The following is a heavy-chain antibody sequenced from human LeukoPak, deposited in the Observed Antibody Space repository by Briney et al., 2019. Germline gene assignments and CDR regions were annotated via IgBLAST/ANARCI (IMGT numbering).Heavy chain of an antibody. J-gene: IGHJ4*02. V-gene: IGHV4-59*01. Sequence: PSETLSLTCTVSGGSISSYYWSWLRQPPGKGLEWIGYIYYSGSTNYNPSLKSRVTVSVDTSKNQFSLKLSSVTAADTAVYYCARGGSGSYHPLGYWGQGTLVTVSS. CDR2: IYYSGST. D-gene: IGHD3-10*01. CDR1: GGSISSYY. CDR3: ARGGSGSYHPLGY.